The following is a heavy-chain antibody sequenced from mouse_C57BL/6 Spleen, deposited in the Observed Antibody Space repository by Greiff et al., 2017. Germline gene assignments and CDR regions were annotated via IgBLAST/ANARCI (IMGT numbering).Heavy chain of an antibody. V-gene: IGHV1-61*01. CDR1: GYTFTSYW. CDR2: IYPSDSET. CDR3: ARRGDPYFDY. Sequence: QVQLQQPGAELVRPGSSVTLSCKASGYTFTSYWMDWVKQRPGQGLEWIGTIYPSDSETHYNHKFKDKATLPVDKSSSTAYMQLSILTADDSAVYCCARRGDPYFDYWGQGTTLTVSS. J-gene: IGHJ2*01.